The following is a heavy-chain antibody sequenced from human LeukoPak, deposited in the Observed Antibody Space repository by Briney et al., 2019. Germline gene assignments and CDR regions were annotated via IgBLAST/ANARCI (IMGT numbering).Heavy chain of an antibody. CDR3: AKEGTVSDVFDS. Sequence: PGGSLRLSCAASGFTFSSNDMHWVRQAPGKGLEWVALISYDGSNEYYADSVKGRFTISRDNSKNTLYLQMNSLRAEDTAVYYCAKEGTVSDVFDSRGQGTLVTVSS. CDR1: GFTFSSND. D-gene: IGHD1-1*01. V-gene: IGHV3-30*18. CDR2: ISYDGSNE. J-gene: IGHJ4*02.